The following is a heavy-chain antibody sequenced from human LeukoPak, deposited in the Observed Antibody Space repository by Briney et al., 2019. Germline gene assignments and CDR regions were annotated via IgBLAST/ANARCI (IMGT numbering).Heavy chain of an antibody. CDR2: IDWDDDK. J-gene: IGHJ6*02. Sequence: SGPTRVNPTQTLTLTCTFSVFSRSTSGICVSWIRQPPGKALEWLALIDWDDDKYYSTSLKTRLTISKDTSKNQVVLTMTNMDPVDTATYYCARITMIDYYYGMDVWGQGTAVTVSS. CDR1: VFSRSTSGIC. CDR3: ARITMIDYYYGMDV. D-gene: IGHD3-22*01. V-gene: IGHV2-70*13.